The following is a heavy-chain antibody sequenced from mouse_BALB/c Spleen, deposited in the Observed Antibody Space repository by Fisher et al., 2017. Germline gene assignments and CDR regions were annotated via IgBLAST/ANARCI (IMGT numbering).Heavy chain of an antibody. Sequence: KFKGKATLTADTSSSTAYMQLSSLTSEDSAVYFCARSCAMDYWGQGTSVTVSS. CDR3: ARSCAMDY. V-gene: IGHV1-76*01. J-gene: IGHJ4*01.